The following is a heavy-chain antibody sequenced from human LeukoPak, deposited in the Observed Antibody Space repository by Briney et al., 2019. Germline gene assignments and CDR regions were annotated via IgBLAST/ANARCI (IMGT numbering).Heavy chain of an antibody. J-gene: IGHJ5*02. CDR1: GGSISSYY. CDR2: IYYSGST. CDR3: ARAITMVRGANLNWFDP. D-gene: IGHD3-10*01. V-gene: IGHV4-59*08. Sequence: PSETLSLTCTVSGGSISSYYWSWIRQPPGKGLEWIGYIYYSGSTNYNPSLKSRVTISVDTSKNQFSLKLSSVTAAGTAVYYCARAITMVRGANLNWFDPWGQGTLVTVSS.